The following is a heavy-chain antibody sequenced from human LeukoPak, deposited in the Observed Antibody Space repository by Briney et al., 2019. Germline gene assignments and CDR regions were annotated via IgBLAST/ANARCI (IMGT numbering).Heavy chain of an antibody. CDR2: IKSKTDGGTT. J-gene: IGHJ4*02. CDR1: GFTFSNAW. D-gene: IGHD3-22*01. V-gene: IGHV3-15*01. Sequence: GGSLRLSCAASGFTFSNAWMSWVRQAPGKGLEWDGRIKSKTDGGTTDYAAPVKGRFTISRDDSKNTLYLQMNSLKTEDTAVYYCTTPYYYDSSGYYYVRVGFDYWGQGTLVTVSS. CDR3: TTPYYYDSSGYYYVRVGFDY.